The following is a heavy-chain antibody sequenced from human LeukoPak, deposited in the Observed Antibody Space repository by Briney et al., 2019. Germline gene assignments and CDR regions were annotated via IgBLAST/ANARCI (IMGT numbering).Heavy chain of an antibody. V-gene: IGHV3-23*01. Sequence: GGSLRLSCVASGFTFSSYAMSWVRQAPGKGLEWVPIIGTNVDRTFYADFVKGRFTISRDNSKNTLYLHMNSLRVEDTAVYYCVKDLARYYDTSGYEYFDYWGQGTLVSVSS. CDR3: VKDLARYYDTSGYEYFDY. J-gene: IGHJ4*02. CDR1: GFTFSSYA. CDR2: IGTNVDRT. D-gene: IGHD3-22*01.